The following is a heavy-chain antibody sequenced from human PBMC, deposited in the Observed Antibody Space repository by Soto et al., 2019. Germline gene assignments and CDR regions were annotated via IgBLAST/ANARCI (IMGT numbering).Heavy chain of an antibody. CDR2: ISGSGGST. J-gene: IGHJ4*02. CDR1: GFIFSSYA. D-gene: IGHD4-17*01. CDR3: AKIGHDYGDFLFDY. Sequence: EVQLLESGGGLVPPGGSLRLSCAASGFIFSSYAMSWVRQAPGKGLEWVSAISGSGGSTYYADSVKGRFTISRDKSKNSLYLQMNSLRAEDTAVYYCAKIGHDYGDFLFDYWGQGTMVTVSS. V-gene: IGHV3-23*01.